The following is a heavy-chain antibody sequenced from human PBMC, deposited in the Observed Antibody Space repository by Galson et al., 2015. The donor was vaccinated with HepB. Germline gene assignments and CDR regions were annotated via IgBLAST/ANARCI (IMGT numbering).Heavy chain of an antibody. D-gene: IGHD3-22*01. CDR2: IRYDGSNK. V-gene: IGHV3-30*02. J-gene: IGHJ5*02. CDR3: AEDSPTRYYDSSGYNPENWFDP. CDR1: GFTFSSYG. Sequence: SLRLSCAASGFTFSSYGMHWVRQAPGKGLEWVAFIRYDGSNKYYADSVKGRFTISRDNSKNTLYLQMNSLRAEDTAVYYCAEDSPTRYYDSSGYNPENWFDPWGQGTLVTVSS.